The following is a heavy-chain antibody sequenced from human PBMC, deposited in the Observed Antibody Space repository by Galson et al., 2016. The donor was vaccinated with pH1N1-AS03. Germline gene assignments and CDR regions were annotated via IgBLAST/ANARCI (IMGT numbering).Heavy chain of an antibody. V-gene: IGHV3-7*03. Sequence: SLRLSCADSGFTYDVYWMTWVRQAPGKGLEWVAKINQDGSDKKYANSVKGRFTISRDNAENSLYLQMNSLRSEDTAVYYCATGGTYTSGWCLDAGGRGRLVTVSS. CDR3: ATGGTYTSGWCLDA. CDR2: INQDGSDK. J-gene: IGHJ5*02. D-gene: IGHD6-19*01. CDR1: GFTYDVYW.